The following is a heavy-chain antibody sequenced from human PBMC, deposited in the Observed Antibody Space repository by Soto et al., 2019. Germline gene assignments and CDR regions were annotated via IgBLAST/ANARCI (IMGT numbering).Heavy chain of an antibody. Sequence: ASVKVSCKASGYTFTSYAMHWVRQAPGQRLEWMGIINPSGGSTNYLQKFQGRITMTRDTSTSTVYMELSSLRSEDTAVYFCARADYYDSSGFYYDCWGQGSLVTVSS. J-gene: IGHJ4*02. CDR2: INPSGGST. V-gene: IGHV1-46*01. D-gene: IGHD3-22*01. CDR1: GYTFTSYA. CDR3: ARADYYDSSGFYYDC.